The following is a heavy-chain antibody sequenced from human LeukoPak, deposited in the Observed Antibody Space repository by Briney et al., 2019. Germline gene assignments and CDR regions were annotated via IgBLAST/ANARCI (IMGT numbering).Heavy chain of an antibody. V-gene: IGHV1-24*01. CDR2: FDPEDGET. J-gene: IGHJ4*02. CDR1: GYTLTELS. CDR3: ATGVLEVIAVAGTLRD. Sequence: ASVKVSCKVSGYTLTELSMHWVRQAPGKGLEGMGGFDPEDGETIYAQKFQGRVTMTEDTSTDTAYMELSSLRCEDTAVYYCATGVLEVIAVAGTLRDWGQGTLVTVSS. D-gene: IGHD6-19*01.